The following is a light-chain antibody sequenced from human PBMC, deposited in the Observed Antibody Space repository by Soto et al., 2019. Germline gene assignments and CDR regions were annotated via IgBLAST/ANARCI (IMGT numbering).Light chain of an antibody. J-gene: IGLJ3*02. CDR3: SSYTDRSTNTWV. Sequence: QSALTQPASVSGSPGQSITIPCTGTSGDVFAYNYVSWYQQYPGKAPKLMIYEVNNRPSGVSYRFSGSKSGNTASLTISGLQAEDEADYYCSSYTDRSTNTWVFGGGTKLTVL. CDR2: EVN. CDR1: SGDVFAYNY. V-gene: IGLV2-14*01.